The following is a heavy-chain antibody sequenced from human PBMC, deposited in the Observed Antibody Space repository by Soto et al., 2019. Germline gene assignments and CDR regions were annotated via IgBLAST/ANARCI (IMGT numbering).Heavy chain of an antibody. Sequence: QVQLQQWGAGLLKPSETLSLTCAVYGGSFSGYYWSWIRQPPGKGLEWIGEINHSGSTNYNPSLKSRVTMSVDTSKNQFSLKRGSVTAADTAVYYCARAGPVRRMTTVTTNWYFDLWGRGTLVTVSS. V-gene: IGHV4-34*01. J-gene: IGHJ2*01. CDR2: INHSGST. CDR1: GGSFSGYY. CDR3: ARAGPVRRMTTVTTNWYFDL. D-gene: IGHD4-17*01.